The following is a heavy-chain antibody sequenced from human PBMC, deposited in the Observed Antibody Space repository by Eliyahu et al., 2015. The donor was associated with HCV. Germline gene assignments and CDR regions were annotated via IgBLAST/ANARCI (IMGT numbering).Heavy chain of an antibody. J-gene: IGHJ3*01. CDR2: IYYSGTT. V-gene: IGHV4-39*07. CDR1: GXSXSRXAXY. D-gene: IGHD3-22*01. CDR3: ARDFYDSSGYYSNDAFDV. Sequence: QLQLQESGPGLVKPSETLSLXCTVXGXSXSRXAXYWGWIRQPPGKGLEWIGSIYYSGTTYYNPSLKSRVTISVDTSKNQFSLKLSSVTAADTAVYYCARDFYDSSGYYSNDAFDVWGQGTVVTVSS.